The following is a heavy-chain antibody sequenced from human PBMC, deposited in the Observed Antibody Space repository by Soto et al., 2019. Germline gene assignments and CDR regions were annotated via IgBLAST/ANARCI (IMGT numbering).Heavy chain of an antibody. CDR3: ARGALAYCGGDCYRAPMFDP. V-gene: IGHV1-69*13. Sequence: SVKVSCKASGGTFSSYAISWVRQAPGQGLEWMGGIIPIFGTANYARKFQGRVTITADESTSTAYMELSSLRSEDTAVYYCARGALAYCGGDCYRAPMFDPWGQGNLVTVSS. J-gene: IGHJ5*02. D-gene: IGHD2-21*02. CDR2: IIPIFGTA. CDR1: GGTFSSYA.